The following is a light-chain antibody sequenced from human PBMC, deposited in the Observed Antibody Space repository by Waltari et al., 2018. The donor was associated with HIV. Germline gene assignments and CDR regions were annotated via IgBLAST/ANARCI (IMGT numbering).Light chain of an antibody. J-gene: IGLJ3*02. V-gene: IGLV2-11*01. CDR2: EVI. Sequence: QSALTQPRSVSGSPGQSVTISCTGTSSDVGGYDSVSWYLQHPGKVPKLIIYEVINRPSSVPDRFSVSKSGNTASLTISGLQTEDEADYFCCSYAGTYTYVLFGGGTKLTVL. CDR1: SSDVGGYDS. CDR3: CSYAGTYTYVL.